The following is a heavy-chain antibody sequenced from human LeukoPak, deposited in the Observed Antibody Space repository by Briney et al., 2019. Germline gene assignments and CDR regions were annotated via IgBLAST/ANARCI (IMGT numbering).Heavy chain of an antibody. CDR3: ARDTRRGYSGDDMEY. CDR2: ISSSSSYI. Sequence: PGGSLRLSCAASGFTFSSYGMNWVRQAPGKGLEWVSSISSSSSYIYYADSVKGRFTISRDNAKNSLYLQMNSLRAEDTAVYYCARDTRRGYSGDDMEYWGQGTLVTVSS. V-gene: IGHV3-21*01. J-gene: IGHJ4*02. CDR1: GFTFSSYG. D-gene: IGHD5-12*01.